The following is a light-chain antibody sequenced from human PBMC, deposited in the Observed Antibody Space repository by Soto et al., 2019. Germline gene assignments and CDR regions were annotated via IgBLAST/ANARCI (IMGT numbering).Light chain of an antibody. CDR1: QSVSSN. CDR3: QQYNNWPPGT. V-gene: IGKV3-15*01. J-gene: IGKJ1*01. Sequence: EIVMTQSPATLSVSPGERATLSCRASQSVSSNLAWYQQKPGQAPRLLIYGASTRATGIPARFSGSGSGTEFTLTISRMQSEDFSVYYCQQYNNWPPGTFGQRTKVEIK. CDR2: GAS.